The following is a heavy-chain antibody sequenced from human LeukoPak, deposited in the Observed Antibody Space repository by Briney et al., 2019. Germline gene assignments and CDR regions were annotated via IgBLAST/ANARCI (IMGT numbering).Heavy chain of an antibody. CDR1: GYTFTSYD. D-gene: IGHD2-2*02. J-gene: IGHJ4*02. V-gene: IGHV1-8*01. Sequence: ASVKVSCKASGYTFTSYDINWVRQATGQGLEWMGWMNPNSGNTGYAQKFQGRVTMTRNTSISTAYMELSSLRSEDTAVYYCARGGGIYCSSTSCYSFDYWGQGTLVTVSS. CDR2: MNPNSGNT. CDR3: ARGGGIYCSSTSCYSFDY.